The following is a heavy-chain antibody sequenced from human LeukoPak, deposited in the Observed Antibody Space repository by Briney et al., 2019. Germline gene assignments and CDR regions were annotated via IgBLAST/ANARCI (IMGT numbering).Heavy chain of an antibody. CDR1: GFPFSSYS. Sequence: GGSLRLSCAASGFPFSSYSMNWVRQAPGTGLEWLSYITSSSSTIYYADSVKGRFTISRDNAKNSLYLLMNSLRDEDTAVYFCARDLQNTGFEFDYSGRGTLVTVSS. D-gene: IGHD3-10*01. CDR3: ARDLQNTGFEFDY. J-gene: IGHJ4*02. CDR2: ITSSSSTI. V-gene: IGHV3-48*02.